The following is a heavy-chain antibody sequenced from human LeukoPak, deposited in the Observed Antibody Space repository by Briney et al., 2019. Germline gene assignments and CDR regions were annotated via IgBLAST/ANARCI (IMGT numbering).Heavy chain of an antibody. CDR2: IIPIFGTA. Sequence: ASVKVSCKASGGTFSSYAISWVRQAPGQGLEWMGGIIPIFGTANYAQKFQGRVTITADESTSTAYMELSSLRSEDTAVYYCARDGGYYGSGSCIGSRNWFDPWGQGTLVTVSS. CDR1: GGTFSSYA. J-gene: IGHJ5*02. CDR3: ARDGGYYGSGSCIGSRNWFDP. D-gene: IGHD3-10*01. V-gene: IGHV1-69*13.